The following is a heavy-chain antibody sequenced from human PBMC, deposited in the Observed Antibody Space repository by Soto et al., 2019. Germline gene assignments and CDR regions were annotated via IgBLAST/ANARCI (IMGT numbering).Heavy chain of an antibody. V-gene: IGHV1-18*01. CDR3: ARGGYYGTSWGKLSHYALDV. CDR1: GYTFIRYG. D-gene: IGHD3-16*01. J-gene: IGHJ6*02. Sequence: QVQLAQSANEVKKPGASVRVSCKAAGYTFIRYGIAWVRQAPGQGLEWMGWISPYNDYTVYAQKFQGRVSMTADTSTGKGYLSMRAVKSAETAVYYYARGGYYGTSWGKLSHYALDVWGQGVSVSFAS. CDR2: ISPYNDYT.